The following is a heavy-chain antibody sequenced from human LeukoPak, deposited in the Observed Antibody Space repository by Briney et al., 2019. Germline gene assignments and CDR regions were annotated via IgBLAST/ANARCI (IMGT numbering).Heavy chain of an antibody. CDR2: INHSGST. V-gene: IGHV4-34*01. J-gene: IGHJ6*03. Sequence: SETLSLTCAVYGGSFSGYYWSWIRQPPGKGLEWIGEINHSGSTNYNPSLKSRVTISVDTSKNQFSLKLSSVTAADTAVYYCARIYSSSWYQNYYYYMDVWGKGTTVTVSS. CDR3: ARIYSSSWYQNYYYYMDV. CDR1: GGSFSGYY. D-gene: IGHD6-13*01.